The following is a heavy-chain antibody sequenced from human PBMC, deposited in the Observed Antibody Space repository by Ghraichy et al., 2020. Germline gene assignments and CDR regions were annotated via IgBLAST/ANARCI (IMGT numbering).Heavy chain of an antibody. D-gene: IGHD2-21*02. CDR3: ARDGVQYCGGDCSNFDY. V-gene: IGHV1-2*02. CDR2: INPNSGGT. Sequence: ASVKVSCKASGYTFTGYYMHWVRQAPGQGLEWMGWINPNSGGTNYAQKFQGRVTMTRDTSISTAYMELSRLRSDDTAVYYCARDGVQYCGGDCSNFDYWGQGTLVTVSS. CDR1: GYTFTGYY. J-gene: IGHJ4*02.